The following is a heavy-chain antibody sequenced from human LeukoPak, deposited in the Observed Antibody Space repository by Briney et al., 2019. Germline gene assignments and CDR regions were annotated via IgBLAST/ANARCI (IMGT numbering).Heavy chain of an antibody. CDR2: IPDRGLQ. Sequence: PSETLSLTCTVSGVSIYSYSWGWIRQPPGKGLEWIGYIPDRGLQHHSPPLQCRLTISRHTSKHLVSLSLTSVTAADTAVYFCARLFFDYSEGGVSYGGPHLPDWGQGTLVSVSS. CDR1: GVSIYSYS. CDR3: ARLFFDYSEGGVSYGGPHLPD. V-gene: IGHV4-59*01. J-gene: IGHJ4*02. D-gene: IGHD2-8*02.